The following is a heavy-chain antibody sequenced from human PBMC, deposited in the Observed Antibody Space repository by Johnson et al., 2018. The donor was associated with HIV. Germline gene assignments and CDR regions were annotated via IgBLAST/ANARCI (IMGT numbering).Heavy chain of an antibody. CDR2: ISYDGRNK. Sequence: QVQLVESGGGVVQPGRSLRLSCAASGFTFSSYSIHWVRQAPGKGLEWVAVISYDGRNKYYADSVKGRFTISRDNSKNTLYLQMNSLRAEDTAVYYCAKDRQWGPRDAFDIWGQGTMVTVSS. J-gene: IGHJ3*02. V-gene: IGHV3-30*19. D-gene: IGHD6-19*01. CDR3: AKDRQWGPRDAFDI. CDR1: GFTFSSYS.